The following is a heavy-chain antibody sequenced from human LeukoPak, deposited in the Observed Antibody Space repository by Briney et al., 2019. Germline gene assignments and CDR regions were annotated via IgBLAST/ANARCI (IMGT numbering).Heavy chain of an antibody. Sequence: PSETLSLTCTISGYSISSGHYWGWIRQPPGEGLEWIGSIYHSGSSYYNPSLKSRVTISVDTSKNQFSLKVSSVTAADTAVYYCARVYSGSSWDYYYYMDVWGKGTTVTVSS. D-gene: IGHD1-26*01. CDR3: ARVYSGSSWDYYYYMDV. J-gene: IGHJ6*03. CDR2: IYHSGSS. CDR1: GYSISSGHY. V-gene: IGHV4-38-2*02.